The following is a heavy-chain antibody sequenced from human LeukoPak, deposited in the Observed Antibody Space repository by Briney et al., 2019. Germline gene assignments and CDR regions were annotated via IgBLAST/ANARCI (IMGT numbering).Heavy chain of an antibody. J-gene: IGHJ4*02. CDR1: GFTFSSYG. CDR2: ISYDGSNK. D-gene: IGHD6-19*01. V-gene: IGHV3-30*19. CDR3: ARDGQWLDGGYFDY. Sequence: PGGSLRLSCAASGFTFSSYGMHWVRQAPGKGLEWVAVISYDGSNKYYADSVKGRSTISRDNSKNTLYLQMNSLRAEDTAVYYCARDGQWLDGGYFDYWGQGTLVTVSS.